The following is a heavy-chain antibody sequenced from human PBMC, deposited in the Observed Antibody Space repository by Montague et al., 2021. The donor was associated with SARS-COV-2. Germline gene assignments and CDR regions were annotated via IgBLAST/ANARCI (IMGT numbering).Heavy chain of an antibody. J-gene: IGHJ6*03. V-gene: IGHV4-4*07. CDR2: IYTSGST. Sequence: SETLSLTCTVSGGSISSYYWSWIRQPAGKGLEWIGRIYTSGSTNYNPSLKSRVTMSVDTSKNQFSLKLSSVTAADTAVYYCAREAGITIFGVAPAGYYYYRDVWGKGATVTVSS. D-gene: IGHD3-3*01. CDR1: GGSISSYY. CDR3: AREAGITIFGVAPAGYYYYRDV.